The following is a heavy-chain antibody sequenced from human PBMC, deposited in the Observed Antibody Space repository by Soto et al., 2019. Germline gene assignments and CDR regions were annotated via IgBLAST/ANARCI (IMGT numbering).Heavy chain of an antibody. CDR1: GFTFSRYA. CDR2: TSHDGSNT. D-gene: IGHD6-19*01. Sequence: GGSLRLSCAASGFTFSRYAMHWVRQAPGKGLAWVALTSHDGSNTDYADSMKGRTSISRDNSKNTLYLQMDSLRPEDTAVYYCEKGTSYSSGWYYFDYWGQGTLVTVSS. J-gene: IGHJ4*02. CDR3: EKGTSYSSGWYYFDY. V-gene: IGHV3-30*18.